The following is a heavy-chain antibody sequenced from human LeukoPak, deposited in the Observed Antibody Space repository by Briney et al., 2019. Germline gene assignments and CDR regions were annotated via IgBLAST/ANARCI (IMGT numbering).Heavy chain of an antibody. Sequence: SETLSLTCTVSGGSIISYYWSWIRQPAGKGLEWIGRIYSSGSTNYNPSLKSRVTMSVDTSKNQFSLSLSSVTAADTAVYYCARAPTREGGGALFDYWGQGTLVTVSS. CDR1: GGSIISYY. D-gene: IGHD3-16*01. CDR3: ARAPTREGGGALFDY. V-gene: IGHV4-4*07. CDR2: IYSSGST. J-gene: IGHJ4*02.